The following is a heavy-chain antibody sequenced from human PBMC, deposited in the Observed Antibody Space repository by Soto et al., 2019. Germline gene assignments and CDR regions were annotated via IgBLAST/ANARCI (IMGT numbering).Heavy chain of an antibody. CDR3: ARERNIRFDYYGSGSYYPDYYYYGMDV. D-gene: IGHD3-10*01. CDR1: GGTFSSYA. J-gene: IGHJ6*02. CDR2: TIPIFGTA. V-gene: IGHV1-69*13. Sequence: GASVKVSCKASGGTFSSYAISWVRQAPGQGLEWMGGTIPIFGTANYAQKLQGRVTITADESTSTAYMELSSLRSEDTAVYYCARERNIRFDYYGSGSYYPDYYYYGMDVWGQGTTVTVSS.